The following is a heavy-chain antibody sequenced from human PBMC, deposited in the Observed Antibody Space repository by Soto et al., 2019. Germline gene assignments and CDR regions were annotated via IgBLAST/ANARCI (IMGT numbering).Heavy chain of an antibody. CDR3: ARAILDILTGSDWYFDL. D-gene: IGHD3-9*01. V-gene: IGHV1-69*13. J-gene: IGHJ2*01. Sequence: GASVKVSCKASGGTFSSYAISWLLQAPGQGLEWMGGIIPIFGTANYAQKFQGRVTITADESTSTAYMELSSLRSEDTAVYYCARAILDILTGSDWYFDLWGRGTLVTVSS. CDR2: IIPIFGTA. CDR1: GGTFSSYA.